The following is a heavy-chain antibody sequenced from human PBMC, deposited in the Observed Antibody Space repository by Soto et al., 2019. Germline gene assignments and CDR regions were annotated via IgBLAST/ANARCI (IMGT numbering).Heavy chain of an antibody. J-gene: IGHJ4*02. CDR2: INHSGST. Sequence: SETLSLTCAVYGGSFSGYYWTWIRQPPGKGLEWIGQINHSGSTNYNPSLRSRVTISVDTSKNQFSLKLSSVTAADTAVYYCARGISMLVVVQTDAPDEYYFDSGGLGTLVTVSS. CDR3: ARGISMLVVVQTDAPDEYYFDS. D-gene: IGHD2-8*02. CDR1: GGSFSGYY. V-gene: IGHV4-34*01.